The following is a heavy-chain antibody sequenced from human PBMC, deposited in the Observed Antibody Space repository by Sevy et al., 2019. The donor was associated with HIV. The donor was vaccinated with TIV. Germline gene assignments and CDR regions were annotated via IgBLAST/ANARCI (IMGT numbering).Heavy chain of an antibody. V-gene: IGHV1-24*01. CDR2: FDPEDGET. D-gene: IGHD3-3*01. CDR1: GYTLSKLS. CDR3: ATLDFWSDYPLYGMDV. Sequence: ASVKVSCMVSGYTLSKLSMHWVRQAPGKGPEWMGGFDPEDGETIYAQKFQGRVTMTEDTSTDTAYMGLSSLRSEDTAVDDCATLDFWSDYPLYGMDVWGQGTMVTVSS. J-gene: IGHJ6*02.